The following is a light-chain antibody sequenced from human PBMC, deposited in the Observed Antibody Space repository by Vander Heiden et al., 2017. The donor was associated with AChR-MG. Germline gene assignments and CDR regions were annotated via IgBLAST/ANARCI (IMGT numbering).Light chain of an antibody. CDR1: DGISYL. CDR2: AAS. CDR3: QQYRTLPFT. V-gene: IGKV1-33*01. Sequence: DIQTTQSPSPLSASVGDTVTITCQANDGISYLLDWYQQKPGKAPNLLIYAASNLGTGVPPRFSGSGSGTNFSFTVSGLQPDDYATYFCQQYRTLPFTFDQGTR. J-gene: IGKJ5*01.